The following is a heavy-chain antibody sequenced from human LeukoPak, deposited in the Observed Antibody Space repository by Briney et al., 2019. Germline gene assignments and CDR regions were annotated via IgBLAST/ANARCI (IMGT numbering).Heavy chain of an antibody. J-gene: IGHJ4*02. CDR3: ARGQRYYGSGSYYNAPGDY. D-gene: IGHD3-10*01. CDR1: GYTFTGYY. Sequence: ASVTVSCTASGYTFTGYYMHWVRQAPGQGLEWMGWINPNSGGTNYAQKFQGRVTMTRDTSISTAYMELSRLRSDDTAVYYCARGQRYYGSGSYYNAPGDYWGQGTLVTVSS. V-gene: IGHV1-2*02. CDR2: INPNSGGT.